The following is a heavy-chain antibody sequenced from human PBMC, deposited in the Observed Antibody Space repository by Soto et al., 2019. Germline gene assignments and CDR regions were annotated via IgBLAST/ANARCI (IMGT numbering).Heavy chain of an antibody. V-gene: IGHV4-31*03. CDR3: ARDRGRGGVKDY. CDR2: IYYSGST. CDR1: GGSIISGGHY. D-gene: IGHD3-16*01. J-gene: IGHJ4*02. Sequence: PSETLSLTCTVSGGSIISGGHYWIWIRQHPGKGLEWIGYIYYSGSTYYNPSLKSRVTISVDTSKNQFSLKLSSVTAADTAVYYCARDRGRGGVKDYWGQGTLVTVSS.